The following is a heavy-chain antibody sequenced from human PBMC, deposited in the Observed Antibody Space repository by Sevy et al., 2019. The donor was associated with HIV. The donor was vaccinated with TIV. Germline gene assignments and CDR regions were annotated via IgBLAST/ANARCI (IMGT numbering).Heavy chain of an antibody. V-gene: IGHV3-66*01. Sequence: GGSLRLSCAASGFTVNSNDMTWVRQAPGKGLEGVSVIHSDDTTYHADSVKDRFTISRDNFKNTLYLHMSSLRAEDTAVYYCARGKSGDGYALNYWGQGTLVTVSS. CDR3: ARGKSGDGYALNY. CDR1: GFTVNSND. CDR2: IHSDDTT. D-gene: IGHD2-21*01. J-gene: IGHJ4*02.